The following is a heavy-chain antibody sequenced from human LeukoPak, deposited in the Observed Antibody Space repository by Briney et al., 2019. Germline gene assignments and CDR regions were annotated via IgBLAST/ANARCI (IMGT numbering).Heavy chain of an antibody. J-gene: IGHJ5*02. D-gene: IGHD6-6*01. V-gene: IGHV4-59*01. CDR3: ARVKGSNWFDP. Sequence: SETLSLTCTVSGVSISIYYWSWVRQPPGKGLEWIGYIYNSESTYYNPSLKSRVTISLDTSKNHFSLRLNSVTAADTAVYYCARVKGSNWFDPWGQGTLVTVSS. CDR1: GVSISIYY. CDR2: IYNSEST.